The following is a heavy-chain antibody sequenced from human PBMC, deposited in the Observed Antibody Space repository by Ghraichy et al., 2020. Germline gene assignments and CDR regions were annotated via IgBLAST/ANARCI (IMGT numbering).Heavy chain of an antibody. J-gene: IGHJ4*02. V-gene: IGHV3-7*01. CDR2: IKQDGSTK. D-gene: IGHD3-22*01. CDR1: GLTFSNFW. CDR3: ATDQTYQKNKFYYDRFDH. Sequence: GGSLRLSCAASGLTFSNFWMTWVRQAPGKGLEWVANIKQDGSTKHYVDSVEGRFTISRDNAKNSLYLHIDNLRADDSAVYYCATDQTYQKNKFYYDRFDHWGQGTLVTVSS.